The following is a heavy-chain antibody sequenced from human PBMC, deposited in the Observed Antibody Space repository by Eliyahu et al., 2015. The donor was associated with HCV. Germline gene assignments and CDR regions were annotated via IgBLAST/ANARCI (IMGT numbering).Heavy chain of an antibody. CDR2: VYNYGTT. D-gene: IGHD6-13*01. CDR3: ARDIAAGPVFDY. CDR1: GGSISSRGYY. Sequence: QLQLQESGPGLVKPSETLSLTCTVSGGSISSRGYYWGWXRQPPGKGLEWIGSVYNYGTTHYXPSLKSRVTISLDTSKNQFSLKLTSVIAADTAVYFCARDIAAGPVFDYWGQGTLVTASS. V-gene: IGHV4-39*07. J-gene: IGHJ4*02.